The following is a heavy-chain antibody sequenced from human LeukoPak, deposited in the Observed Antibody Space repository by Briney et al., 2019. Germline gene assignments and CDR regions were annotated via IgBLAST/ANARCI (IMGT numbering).Heavy chain of an antibody. Sequence: ASVKVSCKASGYIFTGYYVHWVRQAPGQGLEWMGWINPKSDGTNYEQKFQGRVTMTRDTSISTAYMELSRLRSDDTAVYYCARATPYVKQTYYNDTSGYYLVSWGQGTLVTVSS. V-gene: IGHV1-2*02. J-gene: IGHJ4*02. D-gene: IGHD3-22*01. CDR1: GYIFTGYY. CDR3: ARATPYVKQTYYNDTSGYYLVS. CDR2: INPKSDGT.